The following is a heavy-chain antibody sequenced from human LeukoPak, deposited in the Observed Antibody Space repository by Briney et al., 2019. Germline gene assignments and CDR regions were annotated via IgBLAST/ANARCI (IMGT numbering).Heavy chain of an antibody. CDR3: ARDQGYSYGFDY. CDR2: IYSSGST. V-gene: IGHV3-53*01. Sequence: AGGSLRLSCAASGFTVSSNYMSWVRQAPGKGLEWVSVIYSSGSTYYADSVKGRFTISRDNSKNTLYLQMNSLRAEDTAVYYCARDQGYSYGFDYWGQGTLVTVSS. D-gene: IGHD5-18*01. J-gene: IGHJ4*02. CDR1: GFTVSSNY.